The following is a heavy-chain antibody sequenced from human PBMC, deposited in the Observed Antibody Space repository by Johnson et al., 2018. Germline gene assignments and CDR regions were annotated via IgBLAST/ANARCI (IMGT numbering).Heavy chain of an antibody. CDR2: IYNSGST. CDR3: ARDPMGRGVPTGGV. D-gene: IGHD3-10*01. CDR1: GGSIRNYY. Sequence: QVQLQESGPGLVKPSETLSLTCTVSGGSIRNYYWSWIRQPPGKGLEWIGYIYNSGSTNYNPSLKSRVTISVDTSKNQVSLKLSSVTAADTAVYYCARDPMGRGVPTGGVWGQGTTVTVSS. V-gene: IGHV4-59*01. J-gene: IGHJ6*02.